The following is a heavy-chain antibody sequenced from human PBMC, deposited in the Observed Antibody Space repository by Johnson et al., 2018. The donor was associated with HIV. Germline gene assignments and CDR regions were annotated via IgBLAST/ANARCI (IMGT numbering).Heavy chain of an antibody. V-gene: IGHV3-30*04. CDR1: GFTFSSYA. D-gene: IGHD5-18*01. CDR2: ISYDGSNK. J-gene: IGHJ3*02. Sequence: VQLVESGGGVVQPGRSLRLSCAASGFTFSSYAMHWVRQAQGKGLEWVAVISYDGSNKYYADSVKGRFTISRENSKNTLYLQMNSLRAEDTAVYYCAEQYTAMAHDAFDIWGQGTMVTVSS. CDR3: AEQYTAMAHDAFDI.